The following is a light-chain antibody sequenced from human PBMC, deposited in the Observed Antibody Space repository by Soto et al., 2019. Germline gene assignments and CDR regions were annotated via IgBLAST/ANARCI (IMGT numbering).Light chain of an antibody. Sequence: DIVMTQSPDSLAVSLGERATINCKSSQNILYNSNNKNYVAWYQQKPGQPPKLVIYWASIRESGVPDRFSGSGSGTDFTLTISSLQAEDVAVYYCQQYYSSPTWTFGQGTKVEIK. CDR2: WAS. J-gene: IGKJ1*01. CDR1: QNILYNSNNKNY. CDR3: QQYYSSPTWT. V-gene: IGKV4-1*01.